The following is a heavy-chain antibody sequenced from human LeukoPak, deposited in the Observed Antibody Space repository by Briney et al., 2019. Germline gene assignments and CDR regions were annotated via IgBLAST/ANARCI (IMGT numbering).Heavy chain of an antibody. V-gene: IGHV4-39*07. CDR3: AKPALSVTGFYDY. J-gene: IGHJ4*02. Sequence: SETLSLTCTVSGGSISSSSYYWGWIRQPPGKGLEWIGSIYYSGSTYYNPSLKSRVTISVDTSKNQFSLKLSSVTAADTAVYYCAKPALSVTGFYDYWGQGTLVTVSS. D-gene: IGHD3-9*01. CDR1: GGSISSSSYY. CDR2: IYYSGST.